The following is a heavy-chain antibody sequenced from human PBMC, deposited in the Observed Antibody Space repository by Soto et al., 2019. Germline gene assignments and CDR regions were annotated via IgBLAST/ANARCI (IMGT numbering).Heavy chain of an antibody. J-gene: IGHJ4*01. CDR1: GVSINGYY. CDR2: FHFSGST. Sequence: QVQLQESGPGLVKPSETLSLTCTVSGVSINGYYWTWLRQSPTNGLEWIGYFHFSGSTKYNPSLESRLAISADTSKNQISLTLSSVTAADPAVYYCARASGYSYGYDDFFDNWGQGTLANVSS. CDR3: ARASGYSYGYDDFFDN. V-gene: IGHV4-59*01. D-gene: IGHD5-18*01.